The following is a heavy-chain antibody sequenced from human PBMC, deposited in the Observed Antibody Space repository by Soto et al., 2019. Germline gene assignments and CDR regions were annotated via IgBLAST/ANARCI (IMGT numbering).Heavy chain of an antibody. CDR3: ARDTNYYDSSGYYLYFDY. D-gene: IGHD3-22*01. J-gene: IGHJ4*02. Sequence: QVQLQESGPGLVKPSQTLSLTCTVSGDSISSGDYYWSWIRQPPGKGLEWIGYIYYSGSTYYNPSLKSRVTISVDTSKNQISLKLSSVTAADTAVYYCARDTNYYDSSGYYLYFDYWGQGTLVTVSS. V-gene: IGHV4-30-4*01. CDR1: GDSISSGDYY. CDR2: IYYSGST.